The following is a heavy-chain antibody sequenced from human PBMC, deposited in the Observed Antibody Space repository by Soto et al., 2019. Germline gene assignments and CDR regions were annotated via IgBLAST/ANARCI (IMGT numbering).Heavy chain of an antibody. Sequence: EVQLVESGGGLVQPGRSLRLSCVASGFTFDDYAMHWVRQAPGKGLEWVSGISWNSGSIGYADSVKGRFTISRDNAKNSLYLQMNSLRAEDTALYYCAKGALRFLEYDTFHIWGKGTMVTVSS. CDR2: ISWNSGSI. CDR1: GFTFDDYA. V-gene: IGHV3-9*01. J-gene: IGHJ3*02. D-gene: IGHD3-3*01. CDR3: AKGALRFLEYDTFHI.